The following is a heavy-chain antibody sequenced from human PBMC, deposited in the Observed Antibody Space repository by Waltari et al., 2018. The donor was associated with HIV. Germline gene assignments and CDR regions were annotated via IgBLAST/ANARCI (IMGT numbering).Heavy chain of an antibody. V-gene: IGHV3-30*02. Sequence: QVQLVESGGGVVQPGGSLRLSCAASGFTFSSYGMHWVRQAPGEGLKGVEWVAFIRYDGSNKYYADSVKARFTISRDNSKNALFLQMNSLSAEDTAVYYCATATFRAVWFGELSDYWGQGTLVTVSS. J-gene: IGHJ4*02. CDR3: ATATFRAVWFGELSDY. D-gene: IGHD3-10*01. CDR2: IRYDGSNK. CDR1: GFTFSSYG.